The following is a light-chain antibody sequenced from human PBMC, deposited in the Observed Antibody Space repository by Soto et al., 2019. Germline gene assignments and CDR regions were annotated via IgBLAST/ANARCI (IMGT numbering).Light chain of an antibody. V-gene: IGKV3-15*01. CDR1: QSVSSN. J-gene: IGKJ1*01. Sequence: EIVMTQSPATLSVSPGERATLSCRASQSVSSNLAWYQQKPGQAPRLLIYGASTRATGIPARFSGSGSGKEFTLTISSLQSEDFAVYYCQQYNNWPPGPWTFGQGTKVEIK. CDR2: GAS. CDR3: QQYNNWPPGPWT.